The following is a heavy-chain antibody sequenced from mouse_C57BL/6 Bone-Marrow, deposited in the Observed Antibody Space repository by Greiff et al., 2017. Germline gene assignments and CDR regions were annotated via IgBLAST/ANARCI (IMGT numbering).Heavy chain of an antibody. V-gene: IGHV1-59*01. CDR2: IDPSDSYT. CDR1: GYTFTSYW. Sequence: QVQLQQPGAELVRPGTSVKLSCKASGYTFTSYWMHWVKQRPGQGLEWIGVIDPSDSYTNYNQKFKGKATLTVDTYSSTAYMQLSSLTSEDSAVYYCARDITTVVAPFDYWGQGTTLTVSS. J-gene: IGHJ2*01. D-gene: IGHD1-1*01. CDR3: ARDITTVVAPFDY.